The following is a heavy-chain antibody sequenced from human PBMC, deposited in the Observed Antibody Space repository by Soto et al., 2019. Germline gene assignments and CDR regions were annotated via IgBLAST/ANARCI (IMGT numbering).Heavy chain of an antibody. CDR3: ARSRYSSSWYGGRSFHDAFDI. CDR2: IYYSGST. V-gene: IGHV4-30-4*01. D-gene: IGHD6-13*01. CDR1: GGSISSGDYY. J-gene: IGHJ3*02. Sequence: SETLSLTCTVSGGSISSGDYYWSWIRQPPGKGLEWIGYIYYSGSTYYNPSLKSRVTISVDTSKNQFSLKLSSVTAADTAVYYCARSRYSSSWYGGRSFHDAFDIWGQGTMVTVSS.